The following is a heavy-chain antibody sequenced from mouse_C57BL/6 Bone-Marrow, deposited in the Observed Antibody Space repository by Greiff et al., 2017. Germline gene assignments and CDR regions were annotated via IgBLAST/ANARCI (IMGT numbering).Heavy chain of an antibody. D-gene: IGHD1-1*01. Sequence: VQLQQPGAELVKPGASVKMSCKASGYTFTSYWITWVKQRPGQGLEWIGDIYPGSGSTNYNEKFKSKATLTVDTSSSTAYMQLSSLTSEDSAVYYCARDTTVEDAMDYWGQGTSVTVSS. CDR2: IYPGSGST. CDR3: ARDTTVEDAMDY. CDR1: GYTFTSYW. J-gene: IGHJ4*01. V-gene: IGHV1-55*01.